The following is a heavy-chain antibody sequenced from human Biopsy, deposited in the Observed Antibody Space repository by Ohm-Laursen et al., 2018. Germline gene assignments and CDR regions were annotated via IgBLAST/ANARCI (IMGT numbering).Heavy chain of an antibody. D-gene: IGHD3-22*01. V-gene: IGHV4-59*12. CDR1: GGSISSYY. CDR3: ARWTPEYDSSRYYLDAFDI. J-gene: IGHJ3*02. CDR2: IYSSGST. Sequence: ETLSLTCTVSGGSISSYYWNWIRQPPGKGLEWIGYIYSSGSTNYNPSLKSRVTLSMDTSKRQFSLKLSFVTAADTAVYYCARWTPEYDSSRYYLDAFDIWGQGTKVTVSS.